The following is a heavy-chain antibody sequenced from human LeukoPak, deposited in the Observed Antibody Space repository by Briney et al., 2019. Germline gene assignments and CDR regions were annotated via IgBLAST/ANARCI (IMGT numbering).Heavy chain of an antibody. CDR2: INSDGSST. J-gene: IGHJ4*02. D-gene: IGHD5-18*01. CDR3: AKQYSYGYLSDY. CDR1: GFTFSSFW. Sequence: PEGSLRLSCAASGFTFSSFWMHWVRQVPGKGLVWVSHINSDGSSTSSADSVKGRFTISRDNAKNTLYLQMNSLRAEDTAVYYCAKQYSYGYLSDYWGQGTLVTVSS. V-gene: IGHV3-74*01.